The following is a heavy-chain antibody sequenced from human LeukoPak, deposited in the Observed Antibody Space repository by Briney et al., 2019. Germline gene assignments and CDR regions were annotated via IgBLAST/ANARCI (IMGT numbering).Heavy chain of an antibody. D-gene: IGHD3-22*01. Sequence: GGSLRLSCAASGFTFPDYAMHWVRQAPGKGLEWVSGISWNSGSIGYADSVKGRFTISRDNAKNSLYLQMNSLRGEDTAFYYCARDYYDSRGGDYYYYMDVWGKGTTVTVSS. CDR2: ISWNSGSI. J-gene: IGHJ6*03. CDR3: ARDYYDSRGGDYYYYMDV. CDR1: GFTFPDYA. V-gene: IGHV3-9*01.